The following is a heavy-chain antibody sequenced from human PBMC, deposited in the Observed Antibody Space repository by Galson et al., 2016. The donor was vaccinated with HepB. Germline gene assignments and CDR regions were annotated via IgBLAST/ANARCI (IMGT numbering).Heavy chain of an antibody. Sequence: SVKVSCKASGYTFINYDINWVRQATGQGPEWMGWVNPKSGKTDYAQKFQGRVTMSGDTSTNTAFMELNSLRSDDTAVYYCARAGSDGGWAYYDYYGMDVWGQGTTVTVSS. CDR2: VNPKSGKT. CDR3: ARAGSDGGWAYYDYYGMDV. J-gene: IGHJ6*02. CDR1: GYTFINYD. V-gene: IGHV1-8*01. D-gene: IGHD3-10*01.